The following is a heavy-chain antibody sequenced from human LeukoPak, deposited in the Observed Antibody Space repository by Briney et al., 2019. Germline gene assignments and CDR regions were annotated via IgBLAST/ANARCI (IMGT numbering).Heavy chain of an antibody. J-gene: IGHJ3*02. D-gene: IGHD3-10*02. CDR1: GFTFSSYA. CDR3: ARAMLSRDAFDI. V-gene: IGHV3-23*01. Sequence: PGGSLRLSCAASGFTFSSYAMSWVRQAPGKGLEWVSAISGSGGSTYCADSVKGRFTISRDNSKNTLYLQMNSLRAEDTAVYYCARAMLSRDAFDIWGQGTMVTVSS. CDR2: ISGSGGST.